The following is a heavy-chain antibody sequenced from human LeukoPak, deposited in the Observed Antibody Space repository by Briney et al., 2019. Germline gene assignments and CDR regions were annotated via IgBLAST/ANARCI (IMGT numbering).Heavy chain of an antibody. Sequence: GSVTVSCKASGYTFTSYHMHWVRQAPGKGMEGLVIINPSGGSPTYAQKFQGRVTMTRDMSTSTVYMELSSLRSDDTAVYYCARGTTDYYMDVWGKGTTVTVSS. CDR3: ARGTTDYYMDV. J-gene: IGHJ6*03. CDR2: INPSGGSP. CDR1: GYTFTSYH. D-gene: IGHD1-1*01. V-gene: IGHV1-46*01.